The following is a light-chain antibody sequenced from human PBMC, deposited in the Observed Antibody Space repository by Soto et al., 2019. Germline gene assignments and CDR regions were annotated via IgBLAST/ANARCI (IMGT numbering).Light chain of an antibody. CDR2: DAS. CDR1: QSVSSY. Sequence: EIVLTQSPATLSLSPGERATLSCRASQSVSSYLAWYQQKPGQAPRLLIYDASNRATGIPARCSGSGSGTDFTLTISSLEPEDFAVYYCQQRSNWPLTFGGGTKADIK. J-gene: IGKJ4*01. CDR3: QQRSNWPLT. V-gene: IGKV3-11*01.